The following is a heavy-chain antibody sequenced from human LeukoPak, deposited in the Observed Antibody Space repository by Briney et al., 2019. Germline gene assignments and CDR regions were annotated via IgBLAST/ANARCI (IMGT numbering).Heavy chain of an antibody. CDR2: IRSKANSYAT. CDR1: GFTFSGSA. V-gene: IGHV3-73*01. J-gene: IGHJ4*02. D-gene: IGHD4-11*01. Sequence: GGSLRLSCAASGFTFSGSAMHWVRQASGKGLEWVGRIRSKANSYATAYAASVKGRFTISRDDSKNTAYLQMNSLKTEDTAVYYCTIVENACSNLCYFDYWGQGTLVTVSS. CDR3: TIVENACSNLCYFDY.